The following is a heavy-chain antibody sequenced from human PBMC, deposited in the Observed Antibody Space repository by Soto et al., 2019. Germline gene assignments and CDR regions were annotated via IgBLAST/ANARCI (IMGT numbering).Heavy chain of an antibody. D-gene: IGHD3-22*01. CDR2: IIPIFGTA. V-gene: IGHV1-69*06. Sequence: GASVKVSCKASGGTFSSYAISWVRQAPGQGLEWMGGIIPIFGTANYAQKFQGRVTITADKSTSTAYMELSSLRSEDTAVYYCASSDYYDSSGYYYGYWGQGTLVTVSS. CDR3: ASSDYYDSSGYYYGY. CDR1: GGTFSSYA. J-gene: IGHJ4*02.